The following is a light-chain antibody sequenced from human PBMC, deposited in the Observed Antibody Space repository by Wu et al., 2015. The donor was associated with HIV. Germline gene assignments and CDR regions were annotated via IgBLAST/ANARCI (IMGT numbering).Light chain of an antibody. V-gene: IGKV3-20*01. Sequence: EIVLTQSPGTLSLSPGERATLSCRASQSVSGNNLAWYQQKPGQAPRLLIYGTSTRATGIPDRFSGSGSGTDFILAISRLEPEDFAVYFCQQYGRSPTFGQGTQGGDQT. CDR2: GTS. J-gene: IGKJ1*01. CDR1: QSVSGNN. CDR3: QQYGRSPT.